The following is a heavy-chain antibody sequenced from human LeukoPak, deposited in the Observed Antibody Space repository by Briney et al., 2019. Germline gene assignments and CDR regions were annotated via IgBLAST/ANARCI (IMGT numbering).Heavy chain of an antibody. CDR3: ARGRCSSTSCYRGVWFDP. D-gene: IGHD2-2*01. CDR2: INHSGST. CDR1: GGSFSGYY. Sequence: SETLSLTCAVYGGSFSGYYWSWIRQPPGKGLEWIGEINHSGSTNYNPSLKSRVTISVDTSKNQFSLKLSSVTAADTAVDYCARGRCSSTSCYRGVWFDPWGQGTLVTVSS. V-gene: IGHV4-34*01. J-gene: IGHJ5*02.